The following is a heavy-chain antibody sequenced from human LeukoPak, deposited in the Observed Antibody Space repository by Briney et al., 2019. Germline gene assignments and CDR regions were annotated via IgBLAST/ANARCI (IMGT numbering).Heavy chain of an antibody. CDR1: GFSFSNAW. CDR3: VRDFDY. J-gene: IGHJ4*02. CDR2: IKSKSDGGTT. V-gene: IGHV3-15*07. Sequence: GGSLRLSCATSGFSFSNAWMNWVRQAPGKGLEWVGRIKSKSDGGTTDYAAPVKGKFSISRDDSKNTLYHQMNSLETDDTGVYYCVRDFDYWGQGALVTVSS.